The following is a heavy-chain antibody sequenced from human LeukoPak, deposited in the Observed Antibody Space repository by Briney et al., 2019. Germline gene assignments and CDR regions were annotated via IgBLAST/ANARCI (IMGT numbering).Heavy chain of an antibody. Sequence: PGGSLRLSCAASGFTFSSYAMSWVRQAPGKWLEWVSAISGSGGSTYYADSVKGRFTISRDNSKNTLYLQMSSLRAEDTAVYYCAKEGPSYYYGSGSYPYWGQGTLVTVSS. J-gene: IGHJ4*02. V-gene: IGHV3-23*01. CDR2: ISGSGGST. D-gene: IGHD3-10*01. CDR3: AKEGPSYYYGSGSYPY. CDR1: GFTFSSYA.